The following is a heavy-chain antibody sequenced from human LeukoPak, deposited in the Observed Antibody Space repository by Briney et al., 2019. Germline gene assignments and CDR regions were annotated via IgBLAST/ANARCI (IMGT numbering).Heavy chain of an antibody. CDR1: GYTFTNYG. Sequence: ASVKVSCKASGYTFTNYGFSGVRQAPGQGLEWMGWISANNGNTNYAQKVQGRVTMTTDTSTSTAYMELRSLRSDDTAVYYCARDAKDIWSGHFDYWGQGTLVTVS. D-gene: IGHD3-3*01. CDR2: ISANNGNT. CDR3: ARDAKDIWSGHFDY. J-gene: IGHJ4*02. V-gene: IGHV1-18*01.